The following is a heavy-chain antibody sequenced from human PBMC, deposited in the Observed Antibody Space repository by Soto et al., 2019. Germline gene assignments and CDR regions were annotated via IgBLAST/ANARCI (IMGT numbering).Heavy chain of an antibody. CDR1: GYTFTSYA. D-gene: IGHD1-26*01. CDR2: INAGNGNT. V-gene: IGHV1-3*01. J-gene: IGHJ2*01. CDR3: ARGGSRYWYFDL. Sequence: QVQLVQSGAEVKKPGASVKVSCKASGYTFTSYAMHWLRQAPGQRLEWMGWINAGNGNTKYSQKFQGRVTITRDTSASTAYMEVSSLRSEDTAVYYCARGGSRYWYFDLWGRGPLVTVSS.